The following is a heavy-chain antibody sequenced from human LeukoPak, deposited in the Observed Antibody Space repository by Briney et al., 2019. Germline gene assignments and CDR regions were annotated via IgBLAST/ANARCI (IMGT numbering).Heavy chain of an antibody. CDR3: AREYCSSTSCAYGDFDY. V-gene: IGHV1-2*02. CDR2: INPNSGDT. CDR1: GYTFTGYY. J-gene: IGHJ4*02. Sequence: ASVKVSCKASGYTFTGYYMHWVRQAPGQGLEWMVWINPNSGDTNYAQKFQGRVTMTRDTSTSTAYMELSRLRSDDTAVYYCAREYCSSTSCAYGDFDYWGQGTLVTVSS. D-gene: IGHD2-2*01.